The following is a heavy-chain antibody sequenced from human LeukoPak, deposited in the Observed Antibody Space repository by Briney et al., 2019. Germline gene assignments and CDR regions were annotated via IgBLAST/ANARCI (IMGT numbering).Heavy chain of an antibody. D-gene: IGHD2-15*01. V-gene: IGHV4-39*01. CDR1: GASLRSPSDY. J-gene: IGHJ4*02. CDR3: VRHRQHCDGGSCFPPDS. CDR2: TDYSGRA. Sequence: SETLSLTCTVSGASLRSPSDYWGWIRQPPGKRLEWIGSTDYSGRAYYNPSLVSRFPISVDTSKHQFSLKLNSVTATDTAIYYCVRHRQHCDGGSCFPPDSWGQGTLVTVSS.